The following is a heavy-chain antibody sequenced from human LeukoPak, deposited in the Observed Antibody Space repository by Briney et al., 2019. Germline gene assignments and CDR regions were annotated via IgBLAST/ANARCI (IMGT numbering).Heavy chain of an antibody. D-gene: IGHD1-26*01. CDR2: ISAYNGNT. J-gene: IGHJ4*02. CDR3: ARDSWELLRSPYYFDY. V-gene: IGHV1-18*04. Sequence: ASVKVSCKASGYTFTGYYMHWVRQAPGQGLEWMGWISAYNGNTNYAQKLQGRVTMTTDTSTSTAYMELRSLRSDDTAVYYCARDSWELLRSPYYFDYWGQGTLVTVSS. CDR1: GYTFTGYY.